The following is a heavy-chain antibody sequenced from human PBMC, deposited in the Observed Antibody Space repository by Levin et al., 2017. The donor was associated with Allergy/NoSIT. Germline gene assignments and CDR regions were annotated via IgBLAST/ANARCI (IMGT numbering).Heavy chain of an antibody. CDR1: GFTFSNAY. J-gene: IGHJ3*02. V-gene: IGHV3-48*01. CDR3: ARDEESYGDAFDI. CDR2: ISARRTTM. D-gene: IGHD2-8*01. Sequence: GESLKISCAASGFTFSNAYMSWVRQAPGKGLEWVSYISARRTTMYYADSVKGRFTISRDDAKNTLYLQMSSLRAEDTAVYYCARDEESYGDAFDIWGQGTMVTVSS.